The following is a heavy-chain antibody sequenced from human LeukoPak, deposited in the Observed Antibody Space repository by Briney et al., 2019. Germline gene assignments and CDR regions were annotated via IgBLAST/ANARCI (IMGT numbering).Heavy chain of an antibody. CDR2: LRSDGSNK. D-gene: IGHD3-9*01. Sequence: QPGGSLRLSCAASGFSFGSYGMHWVRQAPGKGLEWVAFLRSDGSNKYYADSVKGRFTISRDNSKNTLYLQMNSLRAEDTAVYYCANSDILTGYYKYYFDYWGQGTLVTVSS. J-gene: IGHJ4*02. V-gene: IGHV3-30*02. CDR3: ANSDILTGYYKYYFDY. CDR1: GFSFGSYG.